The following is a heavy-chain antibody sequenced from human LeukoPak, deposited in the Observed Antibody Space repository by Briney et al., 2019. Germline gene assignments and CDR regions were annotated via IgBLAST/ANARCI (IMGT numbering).Heavy chain of an antibody. V-gene: IGHV3-11*01. CDR2: ISSSGSTI. D-gene: IGHD3-3*01. CDR3: ARDLSPLWSGYPLDAFDI. Sequence: PGGSLRLSCAASGFTFSDYYMSWIRQAPGKGLEWVSYISSSGSTIYYADSVKGRFTISRDNAKNSLYLQMNSLRAEDTAVYYCARDLSPLWSGYPLDAFDIWGQGTMVTVSS. CDR1: GFTFSDYY. J-gene: IGHJ3*02.